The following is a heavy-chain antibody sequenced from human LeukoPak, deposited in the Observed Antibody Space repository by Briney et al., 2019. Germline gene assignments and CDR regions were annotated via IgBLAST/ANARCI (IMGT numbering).Heavy chain of an antibody. CDR1: GYTFTSYG. V-gene: IGHV1-18*01. Sequence: RASVKVSCKASGYTFTSYGISWVRQAPGQGLEWMGWISAYNGNTNYAQKLQGRVTMTTDTSTSTAYMELSSLRSEDTAVYYCASSSSGALDYWGQGTPVTVSS. D-gene: IGHD6-19*01. CDR3: ASSSSGALDY. CDR2: ISAYNGNT. J-gene: IGHJ4*02.